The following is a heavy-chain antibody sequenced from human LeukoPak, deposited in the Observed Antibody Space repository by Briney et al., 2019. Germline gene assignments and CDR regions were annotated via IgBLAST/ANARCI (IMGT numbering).Heavy chain of an antibody. CDR3: AREEGYYSGSHHLDY. D-gene: IGHD1-26*01. Sequence: SVKVSCKASGGTFSSYAISWVRQAPGQGLEWMGRIIPIFGTANYAQKFQGRVTITTDESTSTAYMELSSLRSEDTAVYYCAREEGYYSGSHHLDYWGQGTLVTVSS. CDR2: IIPIFGTA. CDR1: GGTFSSYA. V-gene: IGHV1-69*05. J-gene: IGHJ4*02.